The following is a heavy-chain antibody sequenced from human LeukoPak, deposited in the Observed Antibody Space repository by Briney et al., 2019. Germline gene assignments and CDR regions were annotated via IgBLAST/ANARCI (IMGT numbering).Heavy chain of an antibody. J-gene: IGHJ4*02. Sequence: GGSLRLSCAASGFTFSSYAMHWVRQAPGKGLEWVAVISYAGNNKYYAGSVKGRFTISRDNSKNTLYLQMNSLRAEDTAVYYCALHGSGWYSTGRRRLDYWGQGTPVTVSS. D-gene: IGHD6-19*01. CDR1: GFTFSSYA. CDR3: ALHGSGWYSTGRRRLDY. CDR2: ISYAGNNK. V-gene: IGHV3-30-3*01.